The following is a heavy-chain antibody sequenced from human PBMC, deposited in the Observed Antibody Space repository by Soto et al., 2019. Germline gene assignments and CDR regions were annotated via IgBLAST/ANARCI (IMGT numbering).Heavy chain of an antibody. D-gene: IGHD3-22*01. CDR2: IKSKTDGGTT. J-gene: IGHJ4*02. Sequence: GWSLRLSCAASGFTFSNAWMSLVRQAPGKGLEWVGRIKSKTDGGTTDYAAPVKGRFTISRDDSKNTLYLQMNSLKTEDTAVYYCTTDRKYYYDSSGYSRDFDYWGEGTLVTVSS. V-gene: IGHV3-15*01. CDR3: TTDRKYYYDSSGYSRDFDY. CDR1: GFTFSNAW.